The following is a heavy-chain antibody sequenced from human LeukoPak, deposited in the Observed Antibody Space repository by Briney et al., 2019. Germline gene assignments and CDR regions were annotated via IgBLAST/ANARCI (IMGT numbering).Heavy chain of an antibody. V-gene: IGHV4-34*01. CDR1: GGSFSGYY. Sequence: PSETLSLTXAVYGGSFSGYYWSWIRQPPGRGLEWIGEINHSGSTNYNPSLKSRVTISVDTSKNQFSLKLSSVTAADTAVYYCARGRIAARSDDYWGQGTLVTVSS. CDR2: INHSGST. D-gene: IGHD6-6*01. CDR3: ARGRIAARSDDY. J-gene: IGHJ4*02.